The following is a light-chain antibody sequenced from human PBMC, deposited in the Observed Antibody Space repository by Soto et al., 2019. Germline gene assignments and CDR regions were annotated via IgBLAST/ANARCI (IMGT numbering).Light chain of an antibody. CDR3: ETWYSNTHKV. CDR2: LDRSGSY. Sequence: QSVLTQSSSASASLGSSVKLTCILSSGHSTYIIAWHQQQPGKAPRFLMTLDRSGSYNRGSGVPDRFSGSSSGADRYLTITNLQFEDEGDYYCETWYSNTHKVFGGGTKLTVL. V-gene: IGLV4-60*02. CDR1: SGHSTYI. J-gene: IGLJ3*02.